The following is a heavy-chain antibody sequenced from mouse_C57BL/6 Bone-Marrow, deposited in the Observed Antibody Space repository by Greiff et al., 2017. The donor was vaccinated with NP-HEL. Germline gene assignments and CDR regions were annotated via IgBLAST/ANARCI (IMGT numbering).Heavy chain of an antibody. CDR1: GYTFTSYW. D-gene: IGHD1-1*01. CDR3: TRSIYYYGSPYYFDC. J-gene: IGHJ2*01. Sequence: VQLQQSGTVLARPGASVKMSCKTSGYTFTSYWMHWVKQRPGQGLEWIGAIYPGNSDTSYNQKFKGKAKLTAVTSASTAYMELSSLTNEDSAVYYCTRSIYYYGSPYYFDCWGQGTTLTVSS. V-gene: IGHV1-5*01. CDR2: IYPGNSDT.